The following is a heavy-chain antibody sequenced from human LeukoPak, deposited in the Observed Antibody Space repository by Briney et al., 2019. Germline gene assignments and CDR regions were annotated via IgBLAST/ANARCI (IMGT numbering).Heavy chain of an antibody. CDR1: GFTVSSNY. CDR2: IYSGGST. Sequence: PGGSLRLSCAASGFTVSSNYMSWVRQAPGKGLEWVSVIYSGGSTYYADSVKGRFTISRDNSKNTLYLQMNSLRAEDTAVYYCARIHHRRKFGKPLIAAADSWGQGTLVTVSS. J-gene: IGHJ5*02. CDR3: ARIHHRRKFGKPLIAAADS. D-gene: IGHD6-13*01. V-gene: IGHV3-66*01.